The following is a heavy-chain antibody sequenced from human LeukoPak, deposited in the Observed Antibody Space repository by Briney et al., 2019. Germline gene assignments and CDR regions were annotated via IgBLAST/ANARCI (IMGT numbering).Heavy chain of an antibody. CDR2: INPSGGST. J-gene: IGHJ1*01. CDR1: GDTFTSYY. D-gene: IGHD6-13*01. CDR3: ARGEAVGPLLQH. Sequence: GASVKVSCKASGDTFTSYYMHWVRQAPGQGLEWMGIINPSGGSTSYAQKFQGRVTMTRDTSTSTVYMELSSLSSEDTAVYYCARGEAVGPLLQHWGQGTQVTVSS. V-gene: IGHV1-46*01.